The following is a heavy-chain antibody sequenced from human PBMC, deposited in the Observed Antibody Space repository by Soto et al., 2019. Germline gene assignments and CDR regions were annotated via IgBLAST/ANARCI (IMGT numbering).Heavy chain of an antibody. CDR1: GGSISSSSYY. CDR3: ASKGGAYVGCFFN. D-gene: IGHD3-16*01. CDR2: IYYSGST. V-gene: IGHV4-39*01. Sequence: SETLSLTCTVSGGSISSSSYYWGWIRQPPGKGLEWIGSIYYSGSTYYNPSLKSRVTISVDTSKNQFSLKLGSVTAADNAVEYCASKGGAYVGCFFNWGQGTLVTVPS. J-gene: IGHJ4*02.